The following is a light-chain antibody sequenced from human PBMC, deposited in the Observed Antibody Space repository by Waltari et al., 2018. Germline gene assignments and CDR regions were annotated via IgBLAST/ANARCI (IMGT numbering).Light chain of an antibody. Sequence: DIQMTQSPSSLSASVGDRVTITCRASQSINSYLNWYQQKPGKAPKLLIYAASSLQSGVPSRCSGSGSGTDFTLTISSLQPEDFATYYCQQSYSTPPLTFGGGTKVEIK. CDR2: AAS. CDR3: QQSYSTPPLT. J-gene: IGKJ4*01. CDR1: QSINSY. V-gene: IGKV1-39*01.